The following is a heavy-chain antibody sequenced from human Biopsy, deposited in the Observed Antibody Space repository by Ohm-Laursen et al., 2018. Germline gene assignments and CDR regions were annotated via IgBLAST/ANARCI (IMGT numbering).Heavy chain of an antibody. D-gene: IGHD1-26*01. Sequence: PGTLSLTCTVSGDSINNYYWSWIRQPAGKGLEWIGRIYTSGSPNYNLSLESRVTMSVDTSKNQFSLNLRSVTAADTAVYYCARGTGRYYVYRAFDIWGQGTVVTVSS. CDR1: GDSINNYY. CDR3: ARGTGRYYVYRAFDI. V-gene: IGHV4-4*07. J-gene: IGHJ3*02. CDR2: IYTSGSP.